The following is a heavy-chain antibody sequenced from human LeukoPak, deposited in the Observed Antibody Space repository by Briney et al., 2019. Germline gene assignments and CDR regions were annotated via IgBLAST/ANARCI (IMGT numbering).Heavy chain of an antibody. D-gene: IGHD3-10*01. V-gene: IGHV4-30-4*08. CDR3: ARGVTMVRGHRGFDY. CDR2: IYYSGST. Sequence: SQTLSLTCTVSGGSISSGDYYWSWVRQPPGKGLEWIGYIYYSGSTYYNPSLKSRVTISVDTSKNQFSLKLSSVTAADTAVYYCARGVTMVRGHRGFDYRGQGTLVTVSS. CDR1: GGSISSGDYY. J-gene: IGHJ4*02.